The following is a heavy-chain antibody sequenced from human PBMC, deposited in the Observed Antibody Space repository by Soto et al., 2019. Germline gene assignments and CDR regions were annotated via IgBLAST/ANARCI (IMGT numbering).Heavy chain of an antibody. CDR3: ARDRYCSSTSCDRPLYGMDV. V-gene: IGHV3-7*03. CDR2: IKQDGSEK. Sequence: PGGSLRLSCAASGFTFSSYWMSWVRQAPGKGLEWVANIKQDGSEKYYVDSVKGRFTISRDNAKNSLYLQMNSLRAEDTAVYYCARDRYCSSTSCDRPLYGMDVWGQGTTVTVSS. CDR1: GFTFSSYW. J-gene: IGHJ6*02. D-gene: IGHD2-2*01.